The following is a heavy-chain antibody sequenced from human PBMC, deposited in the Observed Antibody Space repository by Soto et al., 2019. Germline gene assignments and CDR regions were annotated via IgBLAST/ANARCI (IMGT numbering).Heavy chain of an antibody. V-gene: IGHV4-59*01. Sequence: PSETLSLTCTVSGGSISSYYWSWIRQPPGKGLEWIGYIYYSGSTNYNPSLKSRVTISVDTSKNQFSLKLSSVTAADTAVYYCARVYGDYLGSARGIDYWGQGALVTVSS. J-gene: IGHJ4*02. CDR3: ARVYGDYLGSARGIDY. CDR2: IYYSGST. CDR1: GGSISSYY. D-gene: IGHD4-17*01.